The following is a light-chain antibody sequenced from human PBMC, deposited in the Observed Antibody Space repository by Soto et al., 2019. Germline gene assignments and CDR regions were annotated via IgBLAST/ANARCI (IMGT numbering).Light chain of an antibody. V-gene: IGKV3-11*01. CDR1: QSVSSY. Sequence: EIVLTQSPATLSLSPGERATLSCRASQSVSSYLAWYQQKPGQAPRLLIYDASNRATGIPARFSGSGSGTDFTPTISRLGPEVVVVYYCQQLNNLHLTFGGGTKVEIK. CDR3: QQLNNLHLT. CDR2: DAS. J-gene: IGKJ4*01.